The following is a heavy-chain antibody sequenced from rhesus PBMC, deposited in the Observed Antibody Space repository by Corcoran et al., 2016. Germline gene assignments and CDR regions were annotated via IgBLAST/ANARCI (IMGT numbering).Heavy chain of an antibody. CDR2: ISPYNGNK. D-gene: IGHD1-1*01. CDR3: TVGWNYDWFDV. V-gene: IGHV1-180*01. Sequence: QVQLVQSGAEIKQPGASVKLSCKASGYTFTSYYMHWVRQAPGQGLEWIGLISPYNGNKGYEQNCQGRVTITTDTATSTGYMELSSLRSEDTAVYYGTVGWNYDWFDVWGPGTPITISS. CDR1: GYTFTSYY. J-gene: IGHJ2*01.